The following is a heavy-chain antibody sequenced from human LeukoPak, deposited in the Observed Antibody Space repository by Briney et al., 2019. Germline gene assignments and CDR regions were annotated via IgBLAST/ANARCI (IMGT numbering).Heavy chain of an antibody. CDR1: GFTFSSYS. Sequence: PGGSLRLSCAASGFTFSSYSMNWVRQAPGKGLEWVSSISSGSSYIYYADSVKGRFTISRDNAKNSLYLQMNSLRAEDTAVYYCAKQDDSSSWPYFRSGYWGQGTLVTVSS. V-gene: IGHV3-21*01. CDR2: ISSGSSYI. CDR3: AKQDDSSSWPYFRSGY. J-gene: IGHJ4*02. D-gene: IGHD6-13*01.